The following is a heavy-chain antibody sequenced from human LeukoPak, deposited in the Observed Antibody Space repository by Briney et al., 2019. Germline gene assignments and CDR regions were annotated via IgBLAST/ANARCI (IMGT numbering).Heavy chain of an antibody. V-gene: IGHV3-23*01. CDR1: GFTFSNYA. CDR3: ARGYSFDY. CDR2: LGTRGT. Sequence: SGGSLRLSCAASGFTFSNYAMTWVRQAPGKGLEWVSVLGTRGTYYADSVKGRFTISRDNSRSTLYLQMNSLRAEDTAVYYCARGYSFDYCGQGTLVTVSS. J-gene: IGHJ4*02. D-gene: IGHD3-22*01.